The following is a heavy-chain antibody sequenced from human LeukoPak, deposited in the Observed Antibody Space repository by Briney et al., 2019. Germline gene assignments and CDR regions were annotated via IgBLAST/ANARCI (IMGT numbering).Heavy chain of an antibody. CDR3: ARDRNYFDY. CDR1: GSTFSSYG. CDR2: IWYDGSNK. V-gene: IGHV3-33*01. J-gene: IGHJ4*02. Sequence: PGRSLRLSCAASGSTFSSYGMHWVRQAPGKGLEWVAVIWYDGSNKYYADSVKGRFTISRDNSKNTLYLQMNSLRAEDTAVYYCARDRNYFDYWGQGTLVTVSS.